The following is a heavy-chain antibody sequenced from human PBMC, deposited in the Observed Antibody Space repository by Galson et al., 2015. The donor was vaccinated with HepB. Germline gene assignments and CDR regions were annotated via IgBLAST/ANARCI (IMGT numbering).Heavy chain of an antibody. Sequence: SLRLSCAASGFTLSSYGMHWVRQAPGKGLEWVAVIWYDGSNKYYADSVKGRFTISRDNSKNTLYLQMNSLRAEDTAVYYCARDEGPPSGSSWPQLDYWGQGTLVTVSS. CDR2: IWYDGSNK. J-gene: IGHJ4*02. V-gene: IGHV3-33*01. CDR1: GFTLSSYG. CDR3: ARDEGPPSGSSWPQLDY. D-gene: IGHD6-13*01.